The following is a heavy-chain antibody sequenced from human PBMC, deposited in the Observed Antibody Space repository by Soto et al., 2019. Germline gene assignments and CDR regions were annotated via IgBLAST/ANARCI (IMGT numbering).Heavy chain of an antibody. D-gene: IGHD1-26*01. Sequence: ASVKVSCKASGYTFTGYYMHWVRQAPGQGLEWMGIINPSGGSTSYAQKFQGRVTMTRDTSTSTVYMELSSLRSEDTAVYYCAREGDPAYSGSYPDYWGQGTLVTVSS. CDR3: AREGDPAYSGSYPDY. CDR1: GYTFTGYY. CDR2: INPSGGST. V-gene: IGHV1-46*01. J-gene: IGHJ4*02.